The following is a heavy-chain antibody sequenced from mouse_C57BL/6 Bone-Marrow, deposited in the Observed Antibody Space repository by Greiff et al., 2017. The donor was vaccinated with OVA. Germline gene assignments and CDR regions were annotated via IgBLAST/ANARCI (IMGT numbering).Heavy chain of an antibody. CDR3: MRLLGAMDY. CDR1: GFTFSSYA. Sequence: EVKLKESGAGLVKPGGSLKLSCAASGFTFSSYAMSWVRQTPEKRLEWVAYISSGGDYSYYADTVKGRVTISRDNARNTLYMQMSSLNAEDTSMYYCMRLLGAMDYWGQGTSVTVSS. D-gene: IGHD3-2*02. J-gene: IGHJ4*01. CDR2: ISSGGDYS. V-gene: IGHV5S21*01.